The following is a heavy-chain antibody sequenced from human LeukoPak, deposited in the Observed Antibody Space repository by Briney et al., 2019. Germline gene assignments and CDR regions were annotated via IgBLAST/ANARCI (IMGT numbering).Heavy chain of an antibody. V-gene: IGHV4-31*03. CDR3: ARGTPFDY. J-gene: IGHJ4*02. Sequence: NPSETLSLTCTVSGGSISSGGYYWSWIRQHPGKGLEWIGYIYYGGSTYYNPSLKSRVTISVDTSKNQFSLKLSSVTAADTAVYYCARGTPFDYWGQGTLVTVSS. CDR2: IYYGGST. CDR1: GGSISSGGYY. D-gene: IGHD1-14*01.